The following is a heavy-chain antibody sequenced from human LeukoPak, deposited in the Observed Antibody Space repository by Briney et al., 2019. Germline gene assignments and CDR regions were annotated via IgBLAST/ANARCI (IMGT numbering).Heavy chain of an antibody. V-gene: IGHV4-38-2*01. J-gene: IGHJ6*03. CDR2: IYHSGST. Sequence: PSETLSLTCPVSGYSISSGYYWGWIRQPPGKGREWIGSIYHSGSTYYNPSLKRRVTISVDTSKNQFCLKLSSVTAADTAVYYGTAMVNYYYYMDVWGKGTTVTVSS. D-gene: IGHD5-18*01. CDR1: GYSISSGYY. CDR3: TAMVNYYYYMDV.